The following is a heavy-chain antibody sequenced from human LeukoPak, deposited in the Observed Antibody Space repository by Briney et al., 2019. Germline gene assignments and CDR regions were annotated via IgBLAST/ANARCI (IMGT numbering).Heavy chain of an antibody. CDR1: GGTFSSYA. V-gene: IGHV1-69*13. Sequence: GASVKVSCKASGGTFSSYAISWVRQAPGQGLEWMGGIIPIFGTANYAQKFQGRVTITADESTSTAYMEPSSLRSEDTAVYYCARARFCSGGSCYAPADYWGQGTLVTVSS. CDR2: IIPIFGTA. J-gene: IGHJ4*02. D-gene: IGHD2-15*01. CDR3: ARARFCSGGSCYAPADY.